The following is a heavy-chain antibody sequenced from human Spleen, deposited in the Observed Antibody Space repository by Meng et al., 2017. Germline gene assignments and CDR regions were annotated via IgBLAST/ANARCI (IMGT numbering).Heavy chain of an antibody. CDR2: IYYSGTT. CDR1: GGSISRSY. D-gene: IGHD6-19*01. Sequence: SETLSLTCTVSGGSISRSYWSWIRQPPGKGLEWIGYIYYSGTTNYNPSLRGRVTISVDTSKSQFSLKLSSVTAADTAVYYCARSSGFEDWFDPWGQGTLVTVSS. J-gene: IGHJ5*02. V-gene: IGHV4-59*01. CDR3: ARSSGFEDWFDP.